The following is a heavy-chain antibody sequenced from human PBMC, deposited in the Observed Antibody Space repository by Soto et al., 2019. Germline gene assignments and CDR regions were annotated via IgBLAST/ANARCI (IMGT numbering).Heavy chain of an antibody. CDR2: IVVGSGNT. V-gene: IGHV1-58*01. D-gene: IGHD2-2*01. J-gene: IGHJ3*02. CDR3: AAFSCSSTSCYPGNVFDI. Sequence: ASVKVSCKASGFTFTGSAVQWVRQARGQRLEWIGWIVVGSGNTNYAQKFQERVTITRDMSTTTAYMELSSLRSEDTAVYYCAAFSCSSTSCYPGNVFDIWGPGTMVTVSS. CDR1: GFTFTGSA.